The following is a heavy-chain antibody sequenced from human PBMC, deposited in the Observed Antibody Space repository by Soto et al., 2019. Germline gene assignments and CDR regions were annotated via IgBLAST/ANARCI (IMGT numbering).Heavy chain of an antibody. V-gene: IGHV3-23*01. Sequence: PGGSLRLSCAASGFTFSSYAMSWVRQAPGKGLEWVSAISGSGGSTYYADSVKGRFTISRDNSKNTLYLQMNSLRAEDTAVYYCAKPHHCGGDCYSYFDYRGQGTLVTVSS. D-gene: IGHD2-21*02. CDR2: ISGSGGST. CDR1: GFTFSSYA. J-gene: IGHJ4*02. CDR3: AKPHHCGGDCYSYFDY.